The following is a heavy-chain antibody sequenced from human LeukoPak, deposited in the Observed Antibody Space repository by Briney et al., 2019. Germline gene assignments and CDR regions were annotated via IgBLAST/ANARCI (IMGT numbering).Heavy chain of an antibody. Sequence: GGSLRLSCAASGFTFSSYAMSWVRQAPGKGLEWVSAISGSGGSTYYADSVKGRFTTSRDNTKNTLYLQMNSLIAEETAVYYCANLGPGYYYYYMDVWGKGTTVTVSS. CDR1: GFTFSSYA. V-gene: IGHV3-23*01. CDR3: ANLGPGYYYYYMDV. J-gene: IGHJ6*03. CDR2: ISGSGGST.